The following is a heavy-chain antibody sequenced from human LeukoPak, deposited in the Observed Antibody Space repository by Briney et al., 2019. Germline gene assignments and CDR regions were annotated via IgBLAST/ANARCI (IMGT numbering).Heavy chain of an antibody. V-gene: IGHV3-30-3*01. CDR3: ATPVRNDSSGYYSYFDY. CDR2: ISYDGNNK. CDR1: GFTFSSYA. D-gene: IGHD3-22*01. Sequence: GKSLRLSCAASGFTFSSYAMHWVRQAPGKGLEWVAAISYDGNNKYYADSVNGLFTISRDNSKNTLYLQMNSLRAEDTAVYYCATPVRNDSSGYYSYFDYWGQGTLVTVSS. J-gene: IGHJ4*02.